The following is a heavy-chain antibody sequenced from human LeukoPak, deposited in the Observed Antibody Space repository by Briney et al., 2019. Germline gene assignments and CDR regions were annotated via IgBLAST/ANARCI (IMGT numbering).Heavy chain of an antibody. V-gene: IGHV4-59*08. J-gene: IGHJ6*02. CDR3: ARHRTRDYYYYGMDV. Sequence: SETLSLTCTVSGGSISSYYWSWIRQPPGKGLEWIGYIYYSGSTNYNPSLKSRVTISVDTSKNQFSLKLSSVTAADTAVYYCARHRTRDYYYYGMDVWGQGTTVTVSS. CDR1: GGSISSYY. CDR2: IYYSGST.